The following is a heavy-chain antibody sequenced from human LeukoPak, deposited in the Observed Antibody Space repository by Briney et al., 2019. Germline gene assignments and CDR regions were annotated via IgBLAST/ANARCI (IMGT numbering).Heavy chain of an antibody. CDR2: INHSGST. J-gene: IGHJ5*02. D-gene: IGHD4/OR15-4a*01. V-gene: IGHV4-34*01. Sequence: SETLSLTCAVYGGSFSGYYWSWIRQPPGKGLEWIGEINHSGSTNYNPSLKSRVTISEDTSKNQFSLKLSSVTAADTAVYYCAREFYGDNWFDPWGQGTLVTVSS. CDR1: GGSFSGYY. CDR3: AREFYGDNWFDP.